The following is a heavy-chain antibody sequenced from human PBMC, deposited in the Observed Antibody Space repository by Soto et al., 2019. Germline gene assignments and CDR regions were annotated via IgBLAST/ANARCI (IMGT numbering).Heavy chain of an antibody. V-gene: IGHV3-7*01. D-gene: IGHD3-16*01. CDR1: GFTFSNFW. CDR3: ARDVSGKLGHDS. Sequence: EVQLVESGGGLVQSGGSLRLSCAASGFTFSNFWMSWVRRAPGKGLEWVANTKQDGSDKNYVGSVKGRFTISRDNAKNSLFLQMNSLRVEDTAMYYCARDVSGKLGHDSWGQGTLVTVSS. CDR2: TKQDGSDK. J-gene: IGHJ5*02.